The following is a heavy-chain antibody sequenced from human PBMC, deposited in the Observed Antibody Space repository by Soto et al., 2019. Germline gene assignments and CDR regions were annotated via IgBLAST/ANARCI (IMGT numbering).Heavy chain of an antibody. Sequence: PGGSLRLSCAASGFTFSSYAMSWVRQAPGKGLEWVSSINGSGSSTYYADSVKGRFTISRDNAKNSLYLQMNSLRAEDTALYYCVREPPNLPLPSDYWGQGTLVTVSS. CDR1: GFTFSSYA. CDR3: VREPPNLPLPSDY. CDR2: INGSGSST. V-gene: IGHV3-23*01. J-gene: IGHJ4*02.